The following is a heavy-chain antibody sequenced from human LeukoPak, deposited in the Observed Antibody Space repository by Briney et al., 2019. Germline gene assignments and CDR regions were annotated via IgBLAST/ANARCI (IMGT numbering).Heavy chain of an antibody. Sequence: SETLSLTCTVSGGSISSSNWWSWVRQPPRKGLEWIGEIYHSGSTNYNPSLKSRVTISVDKSKNQFSLKLSSVTAADTAVYYCARTPPYCSSTSCPPKADWFDPWGQGTLVTVSS. V-gene: IGHV4-4*02. CDR3: ARTPPYCSSTSCPPKADWFDP. CDR1: GGSISSSNW. CDR2: IYHSGST. D-gene: IGHD2-2*01. J-gene: IGHJ5*02.